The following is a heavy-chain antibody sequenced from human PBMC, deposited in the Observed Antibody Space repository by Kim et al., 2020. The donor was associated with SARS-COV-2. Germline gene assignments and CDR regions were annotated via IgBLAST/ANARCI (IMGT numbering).Heavy chain of an antibody. Sequence: GGSLRLSCAASGFTFSSYGMHWVRQAPGKGLEWVAVISYDGSNKYYADSVKGRFTISRDNSKNTLYLQMNSLRAEDTAVYYCAKDRGYCSSTSCYYGMD. CDR2: ISYDGSNK. D-gene: IGHD2-2*01. CDR1: GFTFSSYG. J-gene: IGHJ6*01. V-gene: IGHV3-30*18. CDR3: AKDRGYCSSTSCYYGMD.